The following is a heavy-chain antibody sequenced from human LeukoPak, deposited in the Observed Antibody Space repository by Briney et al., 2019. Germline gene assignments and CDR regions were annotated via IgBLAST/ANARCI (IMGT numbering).Heavy chain of an antibody. CDR3: AKWTRGYSGYDSSPHFDY. D-gene: IGHD5-12*01. CDR1: GFTFSSYG. V-gene: IGHV3-30*02. J-gene: IGHJ4*02. Sequence: GGSLRLSCAASGFTFSSYGMHWVRQAPGKGLEWVAFIRYDGSNKYYADSVKGRFTISRDNSKNTLYLQMNSLRAEDTAVYYCAKWTRGYSGYDSSPHFDYWGQGTLVTVSS. CDR2: IRYDGSNK.